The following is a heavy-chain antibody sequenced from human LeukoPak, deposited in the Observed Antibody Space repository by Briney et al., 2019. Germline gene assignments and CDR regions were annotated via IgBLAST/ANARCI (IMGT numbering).Heavy chain of an antibody. CDR2: IDAAGDT. D-gene: IGHD2-2*02. Sequence: GGSLRLSCAASGFTFSDYDMHWLRHATGKGLEWVSTIDAAGDTYYAGSVKGRFTISRENAQNSLYLHMTSLRVGDTAVYYCTRYCNRASCYKVAFDIWGQGTLVSVSS. V-gene: IGHV3-13*04. CDR1: GFTFSDYD. J-gene: IGHJ3*02. CDR3: TRYCNRASCYKVAFDI.